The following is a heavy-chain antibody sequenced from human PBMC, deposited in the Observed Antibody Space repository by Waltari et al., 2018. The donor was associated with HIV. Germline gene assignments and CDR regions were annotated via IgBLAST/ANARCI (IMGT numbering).Heavy chain of an antibody. CDR3: ARALTNFGGF. CDR2: ISSGSSFI. CDR1: GFTFRSFS. V-gene: IGHV3-21*01. D-gene: IGHD4-17*01. J-gene: IGHJ4*02. Sequence: EVQLVESGGGLVKPGGSLSLSCAGSGFTFRSFSMNWGRQAPGKGMEGVAYISSGSSFIDYAESVKGRFTISRDNAKNSLYLQMKSLRVEDTALYYCARALTNFGGFWGQGTLVTVSS.